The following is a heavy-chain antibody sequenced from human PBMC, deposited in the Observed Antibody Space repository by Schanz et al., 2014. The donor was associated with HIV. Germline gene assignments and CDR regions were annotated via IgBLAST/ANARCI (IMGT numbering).Heavy chain of an antibody. CDR3: ARVTVVEALYYFDY. J-gene: IGHJ4*02. V-gene: IGHV4-30-4*01. Sequence: QVQLQESGPGLVKPSQTLSLTCTVAGGSISSGGHYWSWIRQHPAKGLEWIGYISHSGITYYSPSLKSRVIISIGRSSNQFSLKLSSVTAADTAVYYCARVTVVEALYYFDYWGQGTLVTVSS. CDR1: GGSISSGGHY. CDR2: ISHSGIT. D-gene: IGHD2-15*01.